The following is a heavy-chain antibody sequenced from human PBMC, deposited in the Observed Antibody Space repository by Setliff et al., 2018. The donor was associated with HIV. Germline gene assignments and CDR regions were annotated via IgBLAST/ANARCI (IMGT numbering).Heavy chain of an antibody. D-gene: IGHD6-13*01. CDR1: GGSISSHY. J-gene: IGHJ6*03. Sequence: SETLSLTCTVSGGSISSHYWSWIRQPPGKGLEWIGCIYYSGSTNYNPSLKSRVTISVDTSKNQFSLKLSSVTAADTAVYYCARSPIAAGTTTMRYYYYYYMDVWGKGTTVTVSS. CDR3: ARSPIAAGTTTMRYYYYYYMDV. CDR2: IYYSGST. V-gene: IGHV4-59*08.